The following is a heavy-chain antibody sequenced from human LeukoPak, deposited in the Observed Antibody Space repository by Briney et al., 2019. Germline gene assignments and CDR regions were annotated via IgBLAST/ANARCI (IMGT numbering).Heavy chain of an antibody. CDR1: GGSFSGYY. J-gene: IGHJ4*02. D-gene: IGHD5-18*01. CDR2: INHSGSS. Sequence: SETLFLTCAVYGGSFSGYYWSWIRQPPGKGLEWIGEINHSGSSNYNPSLKSRVTISVDTSKNQFSLKLSSVTAADTAVYYCARGYRGYSYGYAWFDYWGQGTLATVSS. CDR3: ARGYRGYSYGYAWFDY. V-gene: IGHV4-34*01.